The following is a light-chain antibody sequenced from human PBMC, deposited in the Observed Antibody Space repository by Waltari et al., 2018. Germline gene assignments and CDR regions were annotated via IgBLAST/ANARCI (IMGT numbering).Light chain of an antibody. CDR1: ALPKKF. CDR3: QSADSSGTYDV. V-gene: IGLV3-25*03. Sequence: SYELTQPPSVSVSPGQTARITCSGDALPKKFAYWYQQKPGQAPVLVMYKDTERPSGIPERFSGSSSGTTVTLTISGAQAEDEADYHCQSADSSGTYDVFGTGTKVTVL. CDR2: KDT. J-gene: IGLJ1*01.